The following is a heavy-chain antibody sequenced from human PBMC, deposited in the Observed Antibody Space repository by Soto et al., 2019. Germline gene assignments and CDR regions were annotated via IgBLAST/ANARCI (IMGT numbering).Heavy chain of an antibody. J-gene: IGHJ3*02. V-gene: IGHV4-34*01. CDR3: ARVRLSGRYCSGGGCYVAFDI. D-gene: IGHD2-15*01. Sequence: SETLSLTCAVYGGSFSGYYWSWIRQPPGKGLEWIGEINHSGSTNYNPSLKSRVTISVDTSKNQFSLKLSSVTAADTAVYYCARVRLSGRYCSGGGCYVAFDIWGQGTMVTVSS. CDR1: GGSFSGYY. CDR2: INHSGST.